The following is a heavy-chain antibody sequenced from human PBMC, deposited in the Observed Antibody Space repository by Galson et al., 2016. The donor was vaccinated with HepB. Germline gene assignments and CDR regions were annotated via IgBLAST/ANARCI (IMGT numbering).Heavy chain of an antibody. CDR2: ISYTGGT. Sequence: SETLSLTCTVSGDSISRSLSYWGWIRQPPGKGLAWIASISYTGGTYYNPSLKNRVTISADTSKNQFSLWLSSVTAADTAVYYCARLTGDRRSLGIDFWGQGTLVTISS. V-gene: IGHV4-39*01. CDR1: GDSISRSLSY. CDR3: ARLTGDRRSLGIDF. D-gene: IGHD1-20*01. J-gene: IGHJ4*02.